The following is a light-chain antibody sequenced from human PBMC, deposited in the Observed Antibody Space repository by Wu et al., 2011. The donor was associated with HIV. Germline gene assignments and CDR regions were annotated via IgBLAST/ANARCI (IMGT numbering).Light chain of an antibody. CDR3: QQYHNWPPIT. Sequence: IVMTQSPATLSVSPGERATLSCRVSQSISSNLAWYQQKPGQAPRLLIYDASTRATDIPARFSGSGSGTEFTLTISSLQSEDFAIYYCQQYHNWPPITFGQGTRLEIK. V-gene: IGKV3-15*01. CDR1: QSISSN. J-gene: IGKJ5*01. CDR2: DAS.